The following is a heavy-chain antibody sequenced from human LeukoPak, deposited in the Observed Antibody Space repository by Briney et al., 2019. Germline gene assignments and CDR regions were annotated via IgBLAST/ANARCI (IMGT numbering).Heavy chain of an antibody. CDR2: LQYDGSNK. J-gene: IGHJ6*03. V-gene: IGHV3-30*02. Sequence: GGSLRLSCAASGFTLSNYGMHWVRQAPGKGLEWVAFLQYDGSNKYYADSVKGRFTISRDNSKNTLYLQINSLRTEDTAVYFCAKDGGRGYNYNVVGDAYYYYYYMDVWGKGTTVTVSS. CDR3: AKDGGRGYNYNVVGDAYYYYYYMDV. CDR1: GFTLSNYG. D-gene: IGHD5-18*01.